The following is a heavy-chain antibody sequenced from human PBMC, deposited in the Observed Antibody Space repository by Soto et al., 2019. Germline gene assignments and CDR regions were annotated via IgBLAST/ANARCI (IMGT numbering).Heavy chain of an antibody. CDR2: ISGSGGST. V-gene: IGHV3-23*01. J-gene: IGHJ6*02. CDR3: AKDQPTVRYYYYYGMDV. D-gene: IGHD4-4*01. CDR1: GFTFSSYA. Sequence: PGGSLRLSCAASGFTFSSYAMSWVRQAPGKGLEWVSAISGSGGSTYYADSVKGRFTISRDNSKNTLYLQMNSLRAEDTAVYYCAKDQPTVRYYYYYGMDVWGQGTTVTVSS.